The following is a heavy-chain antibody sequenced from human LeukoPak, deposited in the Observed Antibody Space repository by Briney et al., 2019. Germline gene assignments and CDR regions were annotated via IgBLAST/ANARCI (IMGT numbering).Heavy chain of an antibody. D-gene: IGHD3-10*01. CDR2: SRNKPHSYTT. Sequence: GGSLRLSCAASGFTVSSNYMSWVRQAPGKGLEWVGRSRNKPHSYTTTYAASVQGRFTISRDHSQNSLYLQMNSLKTEDTAVYYCARDRNYGSGSHDAFDVWGQGTMVTVSS. J-gene: IGHJ3*01. CDR3: ARDRNYGSGSHDAFDV. V-gene: IGHV3-72*01. CDR1: GFTVSSNY.